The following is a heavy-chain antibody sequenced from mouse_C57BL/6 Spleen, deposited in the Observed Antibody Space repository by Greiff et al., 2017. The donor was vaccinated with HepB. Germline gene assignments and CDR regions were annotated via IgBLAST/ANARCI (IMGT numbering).Heavy chain of an antibody. Sequence: VKLMESGPELVKPGASVKISCKASGYAFSSSWMNWVKQRPGKGLEWIGRIYPGDGDTNYNGKFKGKATLTADKSSSTAYMQLSSLTSEDSAVYFCAISCYYAMDYWGQGTSVTVSS. CDR3: AISCYYAMDY. CDR1: GYAFSSSW. J-gene: IGHJ4*01. CDR2: IYPGDGDT. V-gene: IGHV1-82*01.